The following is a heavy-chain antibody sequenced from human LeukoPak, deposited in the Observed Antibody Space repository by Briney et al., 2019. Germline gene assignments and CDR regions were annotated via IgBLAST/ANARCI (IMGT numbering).Heavy chain of an antibody. CDR3: ARAGYYYDSTRAFDI. CDR2: IYYSGST. D-gene: IGHD3-22*01. CDR1: GGSISSYY. J-gene: IGHJ3*02. Sequence: PSETLSLTCTVSGGSISSYYWSWIRQPPGKGLEWIGYIYYSGSTNYNPSLKSRVTISVDTSKNQFSLKLSSVTAADTAVYYCARAGYYYDSTRAFDIWGQGTMVTVSS. V-gene: IGHV4-59*01.